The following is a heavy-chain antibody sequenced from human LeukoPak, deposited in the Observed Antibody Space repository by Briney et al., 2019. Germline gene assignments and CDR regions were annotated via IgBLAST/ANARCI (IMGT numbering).Heavy chain of an antibody. Sequence: ASVKVSCKASGYTFTSYDINWVRQATGQGLEWMGWMNPNSGNTGYAQKFQGRLTMTRTTSTATAYMELSSLGSEDTAVYYCARLRYSGFDYWGQGSLVSVSS. CDR3: ARLRYSGFDY. J-gene: IGHJ4*02. CDR1: GYTFTSYD. CDR2: MNPNSGNT. V-gene: IGHV1-8*01. D-gene: IGHD1-26*01.